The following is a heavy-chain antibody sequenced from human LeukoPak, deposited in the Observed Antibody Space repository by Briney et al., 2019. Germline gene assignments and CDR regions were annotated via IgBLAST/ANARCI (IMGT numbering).Heavy chain of an antibody. Sequence: GGSLRLSCAASGFTFSNYWMTWVRQAPGKGLEWVANINKDGSEKYYVDSVKGRFTISRDNAKNSLYLQMNSLRAEDTALYYCAKDIGSSELGWSPFDYWGQGTLVTVSS. CDR3: AKDIGSSELGWSPFDY. D-gene: IGHD3/OR15-3a*01. CDR2: INKDGSEK. J-gene: IGHJ4*02. CDR1: GFTFSNYW. V-gene: IGHV3-7*03.